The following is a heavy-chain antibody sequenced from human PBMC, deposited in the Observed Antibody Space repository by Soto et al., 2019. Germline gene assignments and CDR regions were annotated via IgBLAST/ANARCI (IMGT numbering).Heavy chain of an antibody. D-gene: IGHD3-22*01. V-gene: IGHV1-69*01. J-gene: IGHJ2*01. Sequence: QVQLVQSGAEVKKPGSSVKVSCKASRGTFSSYAISWVRQAPGQGLEWMGGIIPIFGTANYAQKFQGRVTITVDESTSTAYMELSSLRSEDTAVYYCARDYYDSSGYYYPTGWYFDLWGRGTLVTVSS. CDR2: IIPIFGTA. CDR3: ARDYYDSSGYYYPTGWYFDL. CDR1: RGTFSSYA.